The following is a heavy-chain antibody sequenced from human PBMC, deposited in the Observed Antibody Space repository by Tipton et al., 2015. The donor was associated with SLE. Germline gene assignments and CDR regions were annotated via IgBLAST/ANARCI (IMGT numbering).Heavy chain of an antibody. CDR3: ASLPYQLWGDP. Sequence: GSLRLSCAASGFTFSSYAMSWVRQAPGKGLEWVSAISGSGGSTYYADSVKGRFTISRDNSKNTLYLQMNSLRAEDTAAYYCASLPYQLWGDPWGQGTLVIVSS. CDR1: GFTFSSYA. V-gene: IGHV3-23*01. CDR2: ISGSGGST. D-gene: IGHD2-2*01. J-gene: IGHJ5*02.